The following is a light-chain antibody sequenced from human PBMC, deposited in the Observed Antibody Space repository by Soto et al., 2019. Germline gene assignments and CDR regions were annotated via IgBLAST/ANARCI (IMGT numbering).Light chain of an antibody. CDR2: DVS. Sequence: VLTQAAFVSGSPADAITISCTGTSSDFGGYNYVSWYQQHPGKAPKLMIYDVSNRPSGVSNRFSGSKSGNTGSLTISGLQAEDEADYYCSSYTSSSTLFVFGTGTKVTLL. J-gene: IGLJ1*01. CDR3: SSYTSSSTLFV. V-gene: IGLV2-14*01. CDR1: SSDFGGYNY.